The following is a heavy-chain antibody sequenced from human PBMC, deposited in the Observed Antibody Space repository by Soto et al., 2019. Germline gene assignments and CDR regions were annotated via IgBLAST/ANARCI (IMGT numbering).Heavy chain of an antibody. D-gene: IGHD3-22*01. CDR1: GYPFTNFY. V-gene: IGHV1-46*01. CDR3: ARADYYCSSGYHLDY. J-gene: IGHJ4*02. Sequence: QVQVAQSGAEVKRPGASVKVSCWASGYPFTNFYIHWVRQAPGQGLEWMGIINPSGGSTAYAQKFLGRVTMTRDTSTSTVYMEVSSLRSEDTAVYYFARADYYCSSGYHLDYWGQGTLVTVSS. CDR2: INPSGGST.